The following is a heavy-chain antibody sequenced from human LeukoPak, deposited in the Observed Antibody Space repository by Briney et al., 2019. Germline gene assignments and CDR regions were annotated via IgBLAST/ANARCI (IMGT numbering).Heavy chain of an antibody. J-gene: IGHJ4*02. D-gene: IGHD3-10*01. CDR1: RLTICIYG. CDR2: IKEDGSEN. V-gene: IGHV3-7*01. CDR3: ARGAGVFFDN. Sequence: GGSLRLSCEASRLTICIYGMTWLRQAPGKGLEWVAYIKEDGSENFYVGSVKGRFTISRDNARKSVYLQMNSLRVEDTAVYYCARGAGVFFDNWGQGTLVTVSS.